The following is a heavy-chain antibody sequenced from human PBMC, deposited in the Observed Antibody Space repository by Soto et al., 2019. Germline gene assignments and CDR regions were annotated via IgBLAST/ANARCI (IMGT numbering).Heavy chain of an antibody. D-gene: IGHD2-15*01. J-gene: IGHJ6*02. Sequence: LILSCSASGFTFSSYSMSWVRQAPGKGLEWVSSISGSAGTTYYADSVKGHFTISRDNSKSTLYLQMNSLRAEDTAVYYCAKEWSSGMDVWGQGTTVTVSS. CDR2: ISGSAGTT. CDR1: GFTFSSYS. CDR3: AKEWSSGMDV. V-gene: IGHV3-23*01.